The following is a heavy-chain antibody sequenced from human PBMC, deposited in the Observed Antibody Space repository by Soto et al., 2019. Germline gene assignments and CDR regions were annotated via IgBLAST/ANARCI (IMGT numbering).Heavy chain of an antibody. CDR3: AHAGDYDLLTFDH. Sequence: QITLKESGPTLVRPAQTLTLTCDFSGFSLSTYHMGVAWIRQPPGKALEWLALIYWDDDKRYSPSLKDRLAISKGTSSNQVVLTITNEDPGDTATYFCAHAGDYDLLTFDHWGPGTLVTVSS. CDR2: IYWDDDK. CDR1: GFSLSTYHMG. D-gene: IGHD4-17*01. V-gene: IGHV2-5*02. J-gene: IGHJ4*02.